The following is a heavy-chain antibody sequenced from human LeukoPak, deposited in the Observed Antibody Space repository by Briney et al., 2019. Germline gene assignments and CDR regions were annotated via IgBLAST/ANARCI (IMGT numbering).Heavy chain of an antibody. Sequence: SETLSLTCIVSGYSISSGYYWGWIRQPPGKGLEWIGNIYQSGITYYNPSLKSRVSISVDTSKNQFSLKVSSVTAADTAVYYCASIPTRDAFDIWGQGTMVTVSS. CDR3: ASIPTRDAFDI. CDR1: GYSISSGYY. V-gene: IGHV4-38-2*02. CDR2: IYQSGIT. D-gene: IGHD2-21*01. J-gene: IGHJ3*02.